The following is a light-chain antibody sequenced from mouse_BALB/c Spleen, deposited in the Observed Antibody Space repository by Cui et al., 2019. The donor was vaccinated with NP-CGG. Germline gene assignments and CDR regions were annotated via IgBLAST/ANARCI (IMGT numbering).Light chain of an antibody. V-gene: IGLV1*01. J-gene: IGLJ1*01. CDR2: GTN. CDR1: SGAVTTSNY. CDR3: ALWYSNHWV. Sequence: QGVVTPYSALTTSPGETVTLTFRSSSGAVTTSNYANWVQEKPDHLFTGLIGGTNNRAPGVPARFSGSLIGDKAALTITGAQTEDEAIYFCALWYSNHWVFGGGTKLTVL.